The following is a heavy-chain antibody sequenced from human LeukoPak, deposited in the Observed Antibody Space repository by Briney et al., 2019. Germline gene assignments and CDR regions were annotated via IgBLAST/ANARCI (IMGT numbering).Heavy chain of an antibody. CDR2: NSANCGGT. V-gene: IGHV3-23*01. CDR3: AKDLGRYRNNYSDY. Sequence: GLSLRLFCGASRFILNRYDMIGAPHARAKGLEGVTNNSANCGGTYYADSGKGRFTISRDDSKNTLYLQMNSLRAEDTAVYYCAKDLGRYRNNYSDYWGQGTLVTVSS. CDR1: RFILNRYD. J-gene: IGHJ4*02. D-gene: IGHD1-26*01.